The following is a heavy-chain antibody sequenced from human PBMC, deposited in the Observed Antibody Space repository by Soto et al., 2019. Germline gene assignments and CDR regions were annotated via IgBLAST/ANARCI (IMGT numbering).Heavy chain of an antibody. V-gene: IGHV4-31*03. J-gene: IGHJ4*02. CDR3: ARSALPGILFDF. CDR1: GGSINSGAYY. Sequence: SEPLSLTCTVSGGSINSGAYYWRWIRQHPGKGLEWIGYIYYSGSTYYNPSLKSRIPMSVATSQNQFPLKLGSVTAADTAVYYCARSALPGILFDFWGPGTLVTVSS. CDR2: IYYSGST. D-gene: IGHD7-27*01.